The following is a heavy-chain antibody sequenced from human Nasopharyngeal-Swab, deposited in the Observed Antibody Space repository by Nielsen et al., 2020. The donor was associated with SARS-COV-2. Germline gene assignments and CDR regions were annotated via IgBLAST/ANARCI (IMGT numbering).Heavy chain of an antibody. D-gene: IGHD3-3*01. CDR2: IYTSGST. CDR3: ARGSRFTIFGVVPDYYYGMDV. Sequence: SETLSLTCIVSGGSISSYYWSWIRQPAGKGLEWIGRIYTSGSTNYNPSFKSRVTMSVDTSKNQFSLKLSSVTAADTAVYYCARGSRFTIFGVVPDYYYGMDVWGQGTTVTVSS. J-gene: IGHJ6*02. V-gene: IGHV4-4*07. CDR1: GGSISSYY.